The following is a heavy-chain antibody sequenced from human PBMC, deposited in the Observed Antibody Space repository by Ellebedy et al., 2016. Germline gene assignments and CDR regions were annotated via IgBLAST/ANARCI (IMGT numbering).Heavy chain of an antibody. CDR2: IYTSGST. D-gene: IGHD3-10*01. J-gene: IGHJ5*02. CDR3: ARGPHGSGSYRWFDP. Sequence: GSLRLXXTVSGGSISSYYWSWIRQPTGKGLEYIGRIYTSGSTNYNPSLKSRVTISVDTSKNQFSLKLSSVTAADTAVYYCARGPHGSGSYRWFDPWGQGTLVTVSS. CDR1: GGSISSYY. V-gene: IGHV4-4*07.